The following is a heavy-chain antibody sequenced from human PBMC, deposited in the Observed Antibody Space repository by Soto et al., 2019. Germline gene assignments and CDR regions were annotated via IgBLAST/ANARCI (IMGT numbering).Heavy chain of an antibody. CDR2: ISGGADDT. J-gene: IGHJ4*02. CDR1: GFTFSNYA. CDR3: AKAINDYYAPLDY. V-gene: IGHV3-23*01. D-gene: IGHD3-3*01. Sequence: EVQLLESGGGLVQPGGSLRLSCTASGFTFSNYAMGWVRRAPGKGLEWLSVISGGADDTHYADSVKGRFTISRDNSKNKLYVQMDSLRAEDTAVYYCAKAINDYYAPLDYWGQGMRVTVSS.